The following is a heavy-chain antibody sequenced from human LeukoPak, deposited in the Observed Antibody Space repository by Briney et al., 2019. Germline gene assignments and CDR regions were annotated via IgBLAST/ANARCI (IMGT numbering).Heavy chain of an antibody. V-gene: IGHV4-59*01. CDR1: GGSISSYY. D-gene: IGHD3-3*01. J-gene: IGHJ4*02. Sequence: PSETLSLTCAVSGGSISSYYWSWIRQPPGKGLEWIGYFYYSGSTNYNPSLKSRVTISVDTSKNQFSLKLSSVTAADTAVYYCARGRVPGYWGQGTLVTVSS. CDR2: FYYSGST. CDR3: ARGRVPGY.